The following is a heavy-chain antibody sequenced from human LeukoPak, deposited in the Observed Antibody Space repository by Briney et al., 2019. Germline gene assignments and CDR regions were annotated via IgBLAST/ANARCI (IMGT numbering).Heavy chain of an antibody. D-gene: IGHD1-1*01. CDR3: ARVRDNACDY. Sequence: APVTVSCKTSGYMVSDYYMHWVRQAAGQGLEWMGWLRGDTGDTDSPQKFKGRVTMTRDTATNTAYMQLSRLTYDDTAIYFCARVRDNACDYWGQGTLVTVSS. J-gene: IGHJ4*02. CDR2: LRGDTGDT. V-gene: IGHV1-2*02. CDR1: GYMVSDYY.